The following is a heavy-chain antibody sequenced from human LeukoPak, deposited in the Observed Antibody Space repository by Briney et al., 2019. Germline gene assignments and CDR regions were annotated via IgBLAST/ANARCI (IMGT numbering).Heavy chain of an antibody. CDR1: GFTFSSYW. Sequence: GGSLRLSCAASGFTFSSYWMSWVRQAPGKGLEWVANIKQDGSEKYYVDSVKGRFTISRDNAKNSLYLQMNSLRAEDTAVYYCARGPSPYNWNYYYYYYMDVWGKGTTVTISS. CDR2: IKQDGSEK. D-gene: IGHD1-1*01. V-gene: IGHV3-7*01. J-gene: IGHJ6*03. CDR3: ARGPSPYNWNYYYYYYMDV.